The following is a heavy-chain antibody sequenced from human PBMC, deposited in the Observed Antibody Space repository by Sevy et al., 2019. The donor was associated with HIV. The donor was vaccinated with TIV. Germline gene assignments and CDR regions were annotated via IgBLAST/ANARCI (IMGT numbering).Heavy chain of an antibody. V-gene: IGHV1-69*10. CDR2: IIPIVGIA. Sequence: ASVTVSCKASGGTFSSYAISWVRQAPGQGLAWMGGIIPIVGIANYAQKFQGRVTITADKSTSTAYMELSSLRSEDTAVYYCARNLHRDYSRSGTNYYYMDVWGKGTTVTVSS. J-gene: IGHJ6*03. CDR3: ARNLHRDYSRSGTNYYYMDV. D-gene: IGHD2-8*01. CDR1: GGTFSSYA.